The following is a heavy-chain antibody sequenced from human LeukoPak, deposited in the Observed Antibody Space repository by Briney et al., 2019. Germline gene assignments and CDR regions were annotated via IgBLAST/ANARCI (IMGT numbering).Heavy chain of an antibody. CDR2: ISYDGSNK. J-gene: IGHJ3*02. CDR1: GFTFSSYA. V-gene: IGHV3-30-3*01. D-gene: IGHD2/OR15-2a*01. CDR3: ARSVSPSDAFDI. Sequence: PGRSLRLSCAASGFTFSSYAMHWVRQAPGKGLEWVAVISYDGSNKYYADSVKGRFTISRDNSKNTLYLQMNNLRAEDTAVYYCARSVSPSDAFDIWGQGTMVTVSS.